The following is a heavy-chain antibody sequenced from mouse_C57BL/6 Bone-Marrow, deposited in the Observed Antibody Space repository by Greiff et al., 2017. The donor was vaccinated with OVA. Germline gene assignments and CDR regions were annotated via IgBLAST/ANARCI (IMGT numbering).Heavy chain of an antibody. CDR3: ARLGQWFAY. CDR1: GYTFTDYY. D-gene: IGHD3-3*01. Sequence: VQLQQSGPELVKPGASVKISCKASGYTFTDYYMNWVKQSHGKSLEWIGDINPNNGGTSYNQKFKGKATLTVDKSSSTAYMELRSLTSEDSAVYYCARLGQWFAYWGQGTLVTVSA. V-gene: IGHV1-26*01. J-gene: IGHJ3*01. CDR2: INPNNGGT.